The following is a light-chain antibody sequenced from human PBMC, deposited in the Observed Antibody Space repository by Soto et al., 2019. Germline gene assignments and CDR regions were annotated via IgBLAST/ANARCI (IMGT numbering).Light chain of an antibody. CDR3: KQYNDRHAIT. V-gene: IGKV3-15*01. CDR1: EGIGKN. CDR2: GAS. Sequence: EIVMTQSPATLSVSPGEGATLSCRASEGIGKNLGWYQQKPGQAPRLLIYGASNRATGIPARFSGSGSGTTFSPLISGLQSDDYAVYWCKQYNDRHAITFGQGTQLEIK. J-gene: IGKJ5*01.